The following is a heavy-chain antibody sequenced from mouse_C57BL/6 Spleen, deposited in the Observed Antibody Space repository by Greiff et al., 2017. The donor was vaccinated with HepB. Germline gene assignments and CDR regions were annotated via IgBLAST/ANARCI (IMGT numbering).Heavy chain of an antibody. CDR2: IDPSDSYT. CDR1: GYTFTSYW. Sequence: QVQLQQPGAELVMPGASVKLSCKASGYTFTSYWMHWVKQRPGQGLEWIGEIDPSDSYTNYNQKFKGKSTLTVDKSSSTAYMPLSSLTSEDSAVYYCARRAAQARYAMDYWGQGTSVTVSS. J-gene: IGHJ4*01. D-gene: IGHD3-2*02. V-gene: IGHV1-69*01. CDR3: ARRAAQARYAMDY.